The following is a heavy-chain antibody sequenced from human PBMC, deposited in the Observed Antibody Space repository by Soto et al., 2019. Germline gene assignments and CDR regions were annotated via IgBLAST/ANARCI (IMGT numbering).Heavy chain of an antibody. CDR1: GYTFTSYA. D-gene: IGHD6-19*01. CDR2: INAGNGNT. J-gene: IGHJ4*02. V-gene: IGHV1-3*01. CDR3: SRNPSSHSTGWYCFDY. Sequence: ASVKVSCKASGYTFTSYAMHGVRQAPGQGLEWMGWINAGNGNTKYSQKFQGRVTITRETSASTVYMELSSLRSEDTAVYYCSRNPSSHSTGWYCFDYRGQITLFTAS.